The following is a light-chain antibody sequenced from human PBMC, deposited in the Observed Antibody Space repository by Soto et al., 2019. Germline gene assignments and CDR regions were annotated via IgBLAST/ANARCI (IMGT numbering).Light chain of an antibody. CDR1: SSDFGGYNY. J-gene: IGLJ2*01. V-gene: IGLV2-14*01. Sequence: QSALTQPRSVSGSPGQSVTISCTGTSSDFGGYNYVSWYQQHPGKAPKLMIYEVSNRPSGISNRFSGSKSGNTASLTLSGLQAEDEADYYCSSYTSSSTLVFGGGTQLTVL. CDR2: EVS. CDR3: SSYTSSSTLV.